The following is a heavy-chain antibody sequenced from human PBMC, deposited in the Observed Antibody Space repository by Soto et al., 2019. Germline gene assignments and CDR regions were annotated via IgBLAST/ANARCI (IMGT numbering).Heavy chain of an antibody. Sequence: SETLSLTCSVSGGYISSGGNYWSWIRQRPGKGLEWIGFIYYTGHTKYNAALKSRTSISAVMSENQFSLTLTSVTAADTAVYYCAREDINESSFDHWGPGILVTVSS. V-gene: IGHV4-31*03. CDR3: AREDINESSFDH. D-gene: IGHD2-8*01. CDR2: IYYTGHT. J-gene: IGHJ4*02. CDR1: GGYISSGGNY.